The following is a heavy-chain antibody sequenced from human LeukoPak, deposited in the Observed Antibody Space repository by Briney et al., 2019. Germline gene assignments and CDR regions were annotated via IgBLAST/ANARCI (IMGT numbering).Heavy chain of an antibody. Sequence: GGSLRLSCAASGFTFSSYDMHRVRQATGKGLEWVSAIGTAGDTYYPGSVKGRFTISRENAKNSLYLQMNSLRAGDTAVYYCARGALGRYCSSTSCYPDYWGQGTLVTVSS. J-gene: IGHJ4*02. CDR1: GFTFSSYD. CDR2: IGTAGDT. D-gene: IGHD2-2*01. V-gene: IGHV3-13*01. CDR3: ARGALGRYCSSTSCYPDY.